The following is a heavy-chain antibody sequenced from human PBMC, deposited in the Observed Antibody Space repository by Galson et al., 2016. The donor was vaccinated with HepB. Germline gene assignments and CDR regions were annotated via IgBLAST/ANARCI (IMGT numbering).Heavy chain of an antibody. J-gene: IGHJ4*02. Sequence: SLRLSCAASGFIFDENDMSWVRQAPGKGLEWLSDISGSGYIIQYADSVKGRFTTSRDNAKNSLFLQMNSLRDEDTAVYYCAREGAYSGNDFGGGFDFWGQGTLSPCPQ. D-gene: IGHD5-12*01. CDR2: ISGSGYII. V-gene: IGHV3-11*04. CDR3: AREGAYSGNDFGGGFDF. CDR1: GFIFDEND.